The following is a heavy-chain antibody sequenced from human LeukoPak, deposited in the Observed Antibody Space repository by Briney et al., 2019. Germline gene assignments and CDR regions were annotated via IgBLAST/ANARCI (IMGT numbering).Heavy chain of an antibody. Sequence: SQTLSLTCTVSGGSISSGDYYWSWIRQPPGKGLEWIGSIYYSGSTYYNPSLKSRVTISVDTSKNQFSLKLSSVTAADAAVYYCARHGMVRGVIITRIDYWGQGTLVTVSS. CDR1: GGSISSGDYY. J-gene: IGHJ4*02. D-gene: IGHD3-10*01. CDR2: IYYSGST. CDR3: ARHGMVRGVIITRIDY. V-gene: IGHV4-39*01.